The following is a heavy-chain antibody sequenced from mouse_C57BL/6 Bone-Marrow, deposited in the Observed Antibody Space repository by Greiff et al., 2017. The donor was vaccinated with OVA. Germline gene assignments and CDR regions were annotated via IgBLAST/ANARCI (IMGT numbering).Heavy chain of an antibody. CDR3: AKIRRGAYFDY. J-gene: IGHJ2*01. CDR2: IWRGGST. D-gene: IGHD2-12*01. Sequence: VKLLESGPGLVQPSQSLSITCTVSGFSLTSYGVHWVRQSPGKGLEWLGVIWRGGSTDYNAAFMSRLSITKDNSKSQVFFKMNRLQADDTAIYYCAKIRRGAYFDYWGQGTTLTVSS. V-gene: IGHV2-5*01. CDR1: GFSLTSYG.